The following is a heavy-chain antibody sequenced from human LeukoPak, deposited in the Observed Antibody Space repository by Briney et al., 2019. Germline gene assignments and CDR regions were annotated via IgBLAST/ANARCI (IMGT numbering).Heavy chain of an antibody. J-gene: IGHJ4*02. CDR1: GGSISSSSYY. CDR3: ARRGGIAARPVDY. Sequence: SETLSLTCTVSGGSISSSSYYWGWIRQPPGKGLEWIGSIYYSGSTYYNPSLKSRVTISVDTSKNQFSLKLSSVTAADTAVYYCARRGGIAARPVDYWGQGTLVTVSS. V-gene: IGHV4-39*01. D-gene: IGHD6-6*01. CDR2: IYYSGST.